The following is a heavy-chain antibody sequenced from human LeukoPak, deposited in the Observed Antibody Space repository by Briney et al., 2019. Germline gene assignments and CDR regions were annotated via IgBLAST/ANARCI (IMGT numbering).Heavy chain of an antibody. CDR2: IYYTGST. V-gene: IGHV4-59*01. CDR1: GGSTSSYY. D-gene: IGHD5-12*01. J-gene: IGHJ4*02. CDR3: ARMSGYPMEAFDY. Sequence: SETLSLTCTVSGGSTSSYYWSWMRQPPGKGLEWIGYIYYTGSTNYNPSLKSRVTISVDTSKNQFSLRLSSVTAADTALYYCARMSGYPMEAFDYWGQGTLVTVSS.